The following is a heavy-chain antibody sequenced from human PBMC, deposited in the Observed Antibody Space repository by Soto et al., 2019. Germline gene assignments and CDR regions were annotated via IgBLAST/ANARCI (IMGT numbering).Heavy chain of an antibody. CDR3: ARLLRTTMVRGVELNWFDP. CDR2: IYYSGST. V-gene: IGHV4-39*01. Sequence: SETLSLTCTVSGGSISSSSYYWGWIRQPPGKGLEWIGSIYYSGSTYYNPSLKSRVTISVDTSKNQFSLKLSSVTAADTAVYYCARLLRTTMVRGVELNWFDPWGQGTLVTVSS. J-gene: IGHJ5*02. CDR1: GGSISSSSYY. D-gene: IGHD3-10*01.